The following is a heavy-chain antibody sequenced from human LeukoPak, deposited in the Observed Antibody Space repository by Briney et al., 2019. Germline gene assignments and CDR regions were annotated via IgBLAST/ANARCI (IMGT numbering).Heavy chain of an antibody. J-gene: IGHJ4*02. Sequence: SVKVSCKASGGTFSSYAISWVRQAPGQGLEWMGRIIPILGIANYAQKFQGRVTITADKSTGTAYMELSSLRSEDTAVYYCARERAPKLRSGSYYNTQFDYWGQGTLVTVSP. V-gene: IGHV1-69*04. CDR3: ARERAPKLRSGSYYNTQFDY. D-gene: IGHD3-10*01. CDR2: IIPILGIA. CDR1: GGTFSSYA.